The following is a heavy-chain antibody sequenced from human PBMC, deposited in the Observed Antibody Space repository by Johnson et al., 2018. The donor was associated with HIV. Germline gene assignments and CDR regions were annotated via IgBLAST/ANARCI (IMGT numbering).Heavy chain of an antibody. V-gene: IGHV3-11*04. CDR2: ISSSGSTI. CDR3: ARVRPKGSFDS. J-gene: IGHJ3*02. CDR1: GFTFSDHY. Sequence: QVQLVESGGGVVQPGGSLRLSCAASGFTFSDHYMSWIRQAPGKGPDWVSYISSSGSTIYYADSVKGRFTISRDNAKNSLYLQMNSLRAEETAVYYCARVRPKGSFDSWGQGTMVTVS. D-gene: IGHD1-1*01.